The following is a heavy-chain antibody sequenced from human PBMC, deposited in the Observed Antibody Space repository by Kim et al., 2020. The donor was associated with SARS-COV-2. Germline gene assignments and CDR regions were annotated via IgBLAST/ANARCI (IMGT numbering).Heavy chain of an antibody. Sequence: ASVKVSCKASGYTFTSYAMNWVRQAPGQGLEWMGWINTNTGNPTYAQGFTGRFVFSLDTSVNTAYLQISSLKAEDTAVYYCARGGGIAAAGTSYYYYYMDVWGKGTTVTVSS. CDR3: ARGGGIAAAGTSYYYYYMDV. CDR1: GYTFTSYA. D-gene: IGHD6-13*01. CDR2: INTNTGNP. V-gene: IGHV7-4-1*02. J-gene: IGHJ6*03.